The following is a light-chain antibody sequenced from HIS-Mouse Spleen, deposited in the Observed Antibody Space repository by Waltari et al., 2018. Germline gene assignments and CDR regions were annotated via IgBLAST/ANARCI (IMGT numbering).Light chain of an antibody. Sequence: QSALTQPASVSGSPGQSITISCTGTSSDVGGYNYVSWYQQHPGKAPKLMIYDVSNRPSVVSTRFSGSKSGNTAYLTISGLQAEDEADYYCSSYTSSSVVFGGGTKLTVL. CDR3: SSYTSSSVV. V-gene: IGLV2-14*03. CDR2: DVS. CDR1: SSDVGGYNY. J-gene: IGLJ2*01.